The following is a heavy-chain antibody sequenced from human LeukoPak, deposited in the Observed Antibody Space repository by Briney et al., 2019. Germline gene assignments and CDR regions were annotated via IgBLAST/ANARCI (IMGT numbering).Heavy chain of an antibody. CDR2: IYSGGRT. Sequence: GGSLRLSCAASGFSFSTYSMNWVRQAPGKGLEWVSVIYSGGRTYYADSVKGRFTISRDNSKNSLYLQMNSLRAEDTAVYYCARESRPNGAFDYWGQGTLVTVSS. D-gene: IGHD4-17*01. J-gene: IGHJ4*02. CDR3: ARESRPNGAFDY. V-gene: IGHV3-53*01. CDR1: GFSFSTYS.